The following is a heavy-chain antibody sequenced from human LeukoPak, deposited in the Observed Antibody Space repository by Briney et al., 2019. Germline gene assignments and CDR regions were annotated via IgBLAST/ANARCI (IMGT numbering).Heavy chain of an antibody. CDR2: THHSGAT. V-gene: IGHV4-59*01. CDR3: ARSSGHSYGDFDY. Sequence: SGTLSLTCSVSGVSITSNYWSWIRQPPGKGLEWLGYTHHSGATSYNPSLKSRSTMSPDTSNNQFSLKLSSVTAADTAVYYCARSSGHSYGDFDYWGQGNLVTVSS. D-gene: IGHD5-18*01. J-gene: IGHJ4*02. CDR1: GVSITSNY.